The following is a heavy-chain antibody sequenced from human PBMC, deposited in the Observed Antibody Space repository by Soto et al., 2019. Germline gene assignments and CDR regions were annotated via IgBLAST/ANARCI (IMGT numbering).Heavy chain of an antibody. J-gene: IGHJ6*03. CDR1: GYTFSDYY. V-gene: IGHV1-2*02. Sequence: QVQLVQSGAEVKKPGASVTVSCKASGYTFSDYYLHWVRQAPGQGPEWMGWMNPNSGDTKYTQKFQGRVTMTRDTSVRTAFMELNWLKSDDTAVYYCARESGGATATLDYYYFYMDVWAKGPRSPSP. D-gene: IGHD1-26*01. CDR2: MNPNSGDT. CDR3: ARESGGATATLDYYYFYMDV.